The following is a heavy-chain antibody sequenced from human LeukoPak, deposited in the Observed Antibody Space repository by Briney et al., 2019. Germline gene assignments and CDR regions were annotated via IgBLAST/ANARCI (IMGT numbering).Heavy chain of an antibody. J-gene: IGHJ4*02. Sequence: PGGSLRLSCAASGFAFSSYAMSWVRQPPGKGLEWVSAISGSGDSTYYADSVKGRFTISRDNSKNTLYLQMNSLRAEDTAVYYCANFGCSSTSCLDYWGQGTLVTVSS. V-gene: IGHV3-23*01. CDR2: ISGSGDST. D-gene: IGHD2-2*01. CDR3: ANFGCSSTSCLDY. CDR1: GFAFSSYA.